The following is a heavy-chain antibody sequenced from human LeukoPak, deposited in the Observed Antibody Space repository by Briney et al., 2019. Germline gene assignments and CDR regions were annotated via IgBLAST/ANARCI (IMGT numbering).Heavy chain of an antibody. J-gene: IGHJ4*02. Sequence: GGSLRLSCAASGFRFSSYGMHWVRQAPGKGLEWVAVISDDGIKVYYGDSVKGRFTISRDNSKNTLYLQMNSLRAEDTAVYYCAKDREKDYEFDYWGQGTLVTVSS. CDR3: AKDREKDYEFDY. D-gene: IGHD4-17*01. CDR2: ISDDGIKV. V-gene: IGHV3-30*18. CDR1: GFRFSSYG.